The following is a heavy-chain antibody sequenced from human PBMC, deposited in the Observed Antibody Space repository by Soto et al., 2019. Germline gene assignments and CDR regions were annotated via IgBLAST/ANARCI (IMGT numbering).Heavy chain of an antibody. V-gene: IGHV4-61*01. CDR2: IYYSGST. CDR3: ARWPDSSGWAMDY. CDR1: GGSVSSGSYY. J-gene: IGHJ4*02. D-gene: IGHD6-19*01. Sequence: QVQLQESGPGLVKPSETLSLTCTVSGGSVSSGSYYWSWIRQHPGKGLEWIGYIYYSGSTNYNPSLKRRVTISVDTSKNQFSLKLSSVTAADTAVYYCARWPDSSGWAMDYWGQGTLVTVSS.